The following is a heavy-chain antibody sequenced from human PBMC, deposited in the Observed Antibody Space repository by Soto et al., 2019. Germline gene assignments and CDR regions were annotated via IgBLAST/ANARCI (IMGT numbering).Heavy chain of an antibody. J-gene: IGHJ5*02. CDR3: AKDPARVVVPAAIAWFYP. D-gene: IGHD2-2*01. V-gene: IGHV3-23*01. CDR1: GFTFSSYS. Sequence: GGSLRLSCAASGFTFSSYSMSWVRQAPGKGLEWVSAISGSGGSTYYADSVKGRLTISRDNSKNTLYLQMNSLRAEDTAVYYCAKDPARVVVPAAIAWFYPWGQGTLVTVSS. CDR2: ISGSGGST.